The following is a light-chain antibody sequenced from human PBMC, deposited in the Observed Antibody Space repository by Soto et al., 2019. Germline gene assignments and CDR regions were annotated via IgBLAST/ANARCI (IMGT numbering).Light chain of an antibody. CDR2: EVY. V-gene: IGLV2-8*01. CDR3: SSYVGTNSYV. Sequence: QSVLTQPPSASGSPGQSVTISCTGTSSDVGGYNYVSWYQHHPGKAPKLIIYEVYKRPSGVPDRFSGSKSGNTAALTVSGLQAEDEADYYCSSYVGTNSYVFGTGIKVTVL. J-gene: IGLJ1*01. CDR1: SSDVGGYNY.